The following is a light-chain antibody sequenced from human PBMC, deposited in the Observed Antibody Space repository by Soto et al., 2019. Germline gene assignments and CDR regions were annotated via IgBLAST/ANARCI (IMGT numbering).Light chain of an antibody. Sequence: EIVLTQSPATLSLSPGERATLSCRASQNVRSYLAWYQQKPGQAPRLLIHDASDRATGIPARFSGSGSGTDFTFNISSLEAEDFAGYYCQQGFTFGPGTKVDI. CDR2: DAS. CDR3: QQGFT. J-gene: IGKJ3*01. CDR1: QNVRSY. V-gene: IGKV3-11*01.